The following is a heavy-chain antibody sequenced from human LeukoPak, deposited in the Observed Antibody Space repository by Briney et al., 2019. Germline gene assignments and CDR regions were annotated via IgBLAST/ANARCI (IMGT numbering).Heavy chain of an antibody. D-gene: IGHD3-10*01. J-gene: IGHJ6*03. V-gene: IGHV3-74*01. CDR3: VRGVLFRYYYMDV. CDR1: GFTFSSYW. CDR2: INSDGSST. Sequence: GGSLRLSCAASGFTFSSYWMHWVRQAPGKGLVWVSRINSDGSSTSYADSVKGRSTISRDNAKNTLYLQMNSLRAEDTAVYYCVRGVLFRYYYMDVWGKGTTVTVSS.